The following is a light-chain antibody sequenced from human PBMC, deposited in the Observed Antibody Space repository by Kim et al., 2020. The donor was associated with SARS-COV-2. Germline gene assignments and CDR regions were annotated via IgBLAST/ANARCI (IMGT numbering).Light chain of an antibody. V-gene: IGLV4-69*01. Sequence: ASVKITGTLSSGHSSYEIDRHQQEPEKGPRDVMKVKGDGSHTKGDGIPDRFSGSSSGAERYLTISSLQSEDEADYYCQTWGTGIWVFGGGTQLTVL. CDR3: QTWGTGIWV. CDR2: VKGDGSH. J-gene: IGLJ3*02. CDR1: SGHSSYE.